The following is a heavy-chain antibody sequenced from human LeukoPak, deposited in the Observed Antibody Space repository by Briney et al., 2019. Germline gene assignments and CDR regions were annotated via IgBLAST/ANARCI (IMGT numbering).Heavy chain of an antibody. CDR2: IYTSGST. CDR3: ASPDLVGGDAFGI. Sequence: SQTLSLTCTVSGGSISSGSYYWSWIRQPAGKGLEWIGRIYTSGSTNYNPSLKSRVTISVDTSKNQFSLKLSSVTAADTAVYYCASPDLVGGDAFGIWGQGTMVTVSS. V-gene: IGHV4-61*02. D-gene: IGHD2-8*02. J-gene: IGHJ3*02. CDR1: GGSISSGSYY.